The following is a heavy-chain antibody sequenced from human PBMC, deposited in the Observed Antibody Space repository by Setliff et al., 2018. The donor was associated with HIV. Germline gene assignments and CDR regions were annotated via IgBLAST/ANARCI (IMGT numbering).Heavy chain of an antibody. Sequence: SETLSLTCAVSGGSISRSNWWSWIRQPPGKGLEWIGEIYHSGSTNYNPSLKSRVTISVDKSKNQFSLKLSSVAAADTAVYYCARMVRHYYDSSGYYFDYWGQGTLVTVSS. CDR3: ARMVRHYYDSSGYYFDY. CDR1: GGSISRSNW. CDR2: IYHSGST. J-gene: IGHJ4*02. D-gene: IGHD3-22*01. V-gene: IGHV4-4*02.